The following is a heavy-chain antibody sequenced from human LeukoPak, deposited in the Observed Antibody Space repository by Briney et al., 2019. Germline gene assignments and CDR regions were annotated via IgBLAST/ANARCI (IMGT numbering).Heavy chain of an antibody. V-gene: IGHV1-18*04. CDR3: ARGLKKDPPDY. Sequence: GASVKVSCKASGYSFPGYYMHWVRQAPGQGLEWMGWINTNNGNTNYAQKLQGRVTMTTDTSTSTAYMELRSLRSDDTAVYYCARGLKKDPPDYWGQGTLVTVSS. CDR2: INTNNGNT. CDR1: GYSFPGYY. J-gene: IGHJ4*02.